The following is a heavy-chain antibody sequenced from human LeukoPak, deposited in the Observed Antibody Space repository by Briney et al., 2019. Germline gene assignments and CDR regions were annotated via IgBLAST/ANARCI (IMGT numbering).Heavy chain of an antibody. J-gene: IGHJ4*02. CDR2: INHSGST. CDR3: ARDVYYYGSGSYYFDY. D-gene: IGHD3-10*01. CDR1: GGSFSGYY. Sequence: SETLSLTCAVYGGSFSGYYWSWIRQPPGKGLEWIGEINHSGSTNYNPSLKSRVTISVDTPKNQFSLKLSSVTAADTAVYYCARDVYYYGSGSYYFDYWGQGTLVTVSS. V-gene: IGHV4-34*01.